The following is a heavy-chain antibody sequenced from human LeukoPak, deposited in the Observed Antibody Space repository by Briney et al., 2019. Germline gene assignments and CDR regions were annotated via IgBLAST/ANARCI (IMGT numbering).Heavy chain of an antibody. CDR3: ASHDCSGGSCYSGY. CDR2: ISYDGSNK. Sequence: GRSLRLSCAASGLTFISYGMHWVRQAPGKGLEWVAVISYDGSNKYYADSVKGRFTISRDNSKNTLYLQMNSLRAEDTAVYYCASHDCSGGSCYSGYWGQGTLVTVSS. V-gene: IGHV3-30*03. CDR1: GLTFISYG. D-gene: IGHD2-15*01. J-gene: IGHJ4*02.